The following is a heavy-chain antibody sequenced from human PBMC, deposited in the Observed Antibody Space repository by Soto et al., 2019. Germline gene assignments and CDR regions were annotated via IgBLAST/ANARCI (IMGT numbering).Heavy chain of an antibody. CDR2: IIPIFGTA. Sequence: GASVKVSCKASGGTFSSYAISWARQAPGQGLEWMGGIIPIFGTANYAQKFQGRVTITADESTSTAYMGLSSLRSEDTAVYYCAKAFSDYDSSGYSSQPFQHWGQGTLVTVSS. D-gene: IGHD3-22*01. CDR3: AKAFSDYDSSGYSSQPFQH. CDR1: GGTFSSYA. J-gene: IGHJ1*01. V-gene: IGHV1-69*13.